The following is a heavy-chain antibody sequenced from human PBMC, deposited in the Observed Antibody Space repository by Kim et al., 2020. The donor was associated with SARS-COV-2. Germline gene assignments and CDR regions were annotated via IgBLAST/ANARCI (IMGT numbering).Heavy chain of an antibody. Sequence: SETLSLTCAVYGESFSGYYWTWIRQPPGKGPEWIGDINHSGSTNYNPSLKSRVTISEDMSKNQFSLKLSSVTAADTAVYYCARVGYYDILSGSQWHFDYWGQGTTVTVSS. CDR3: ARVGYYDILSGSQWHFDY. D-gene: IGHD3-9*01. V-gene: IGHV4-34*01. CDR1: GESFSGYY. J-gene: IGHJ4*02. CDR2: INHSGST.